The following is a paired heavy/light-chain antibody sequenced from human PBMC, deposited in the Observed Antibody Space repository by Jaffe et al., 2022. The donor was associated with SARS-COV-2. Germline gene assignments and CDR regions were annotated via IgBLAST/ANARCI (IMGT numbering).Heavy chain of an antibody. Sequence: QLQLQESGPGLVKPSETLSLTCTVSGGSISSSSYYWGWIRQPPGKGLEWIGSIYYSGITYYNPSLKRRVTISVDPSNNHFSLRLNSVTAADTAVYYCAILGRAVPDQLGYFDCWGQGTLVTVSS. V-gene: IGHV4-39*02. D-gene: IGHD6-19*01. J-gene: IGHJ4*02. CDR2: IYYSGIT. CDR1: GGSISSSSYY. CDR3: AILGRAVPDQLGYFDC.
Light chain of an antibody. CDR1: NSNIGSNY. CDR3: GGWDDSLNTVV. V-gene: IGLV1-47*01. J-gene: IGLJ2*01. CDR2: KNN. Sequence: QSVLTQPPSASGTPGQRVTISCSGTNSNIGSNYIYWYQQLSGTAPKLLIYKNNQRPSGVPDRFSGSKSGTSASLAISGLRSEDEADYYCGGWDDSLNTVVFGGGTKLTVL.